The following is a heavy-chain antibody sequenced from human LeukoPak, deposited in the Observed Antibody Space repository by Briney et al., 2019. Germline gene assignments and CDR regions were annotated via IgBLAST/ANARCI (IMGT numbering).Heavy chain of an antibody. CDR1: GGSFSGYY. CDR3: ARGGKTHWFDP. CDR2: INHSGST. V-gene: IGHV4-34*01. Sequence: SETLSLTCAVYGGSFSGYYWSWIRQPPGKGLEWIGEINHSGSTNYNPSLKSRVTISVDTSKNQFSLKLSSVTAADTAVYYRARGGKTHWFDPWGQGTLVTVSS. D-gene: IGHD1-14*01. J-gene: IGHJ5*02.